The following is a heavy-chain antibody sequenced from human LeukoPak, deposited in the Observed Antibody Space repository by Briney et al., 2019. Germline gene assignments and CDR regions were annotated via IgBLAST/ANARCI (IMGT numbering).Heavy chain of an antibody. CDR2: IYHSGST. CDR1: GYSISSGFY. CDR3: ARGVGYCSGGRCPFDY. V-gene: IGHV4-38-2*02. Sequence: TSETLSLTCSVPGYSISSGFYWGWIRPPPGKGLEWIGSIYHSGSTYYNPSLESRDTISVDTSKNQFSLKVISVTAVDTAVYYCARGVGYCSGGRCPFDYWGRGTQVTVSS. J-gene: IGHJ4*01. D-gene: IGHD2-15*01.